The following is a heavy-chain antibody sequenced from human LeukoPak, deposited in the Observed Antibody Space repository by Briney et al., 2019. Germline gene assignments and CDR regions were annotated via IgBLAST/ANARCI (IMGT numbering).Heavy chain of an antibody. Sequence: SETLSLTCTVSGGSISSGGYSWSWIRQHPGKGLEWIGYIYYSGSTYYNPSLKSRVTISVDTSKNQFSLKLSSVTAADTAVYYCARDQDDGSGTSHGFDPWGQGTLVTVSS. V-gene: IGHV4-31*03. CDR2: IYYSGST. CDR3: ARDQDDGSGTSHGFDP. CDR1: GGSISSGGYS. D-gene: IGHD3-10*01. J-gene: IGHJ5*02.